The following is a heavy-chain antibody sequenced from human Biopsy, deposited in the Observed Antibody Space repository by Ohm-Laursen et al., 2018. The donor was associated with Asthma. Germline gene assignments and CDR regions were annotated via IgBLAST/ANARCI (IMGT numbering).Heavy chain of an antibody. D-gene: IGHD6-13*01. Sequence: SLRLSCTASGFTFSSYVMNWVRQAPAKGLEWVSAITGGNDNTYYADSVKGRFTISRDNSKNTVYLQMNSLTGEDTAVYYCAKDKGGTRIGVAGTFDHWGQGTLVTVSS. CDR3: AKDKGGTRIGVAGTFDH. CDR1: GFTFSSYV. J-gene: IGHJ4*02. CDR2: ITGGNDNT. V-gene: IGHV3-23*01.